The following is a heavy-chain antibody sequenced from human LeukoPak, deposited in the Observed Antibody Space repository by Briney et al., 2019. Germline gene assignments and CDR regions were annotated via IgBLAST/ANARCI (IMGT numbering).Heavy chain of an antibody. J-gene: IGHJ4*02. CDR3: AREIKVGASFDY. D-gene: IGHD1-26*01. CDR1: GYSISSGYY. V-gene: IGHV4-61*02. CDR2: IYTSGST. Sequence: SETLSLTCAVSGYSISSGYYWGWIRQPAGKGLEWIGRIYTSGSTNYNPSLKSRVTISVDTSKNQFSLKLSSVTAADTAVYYCAREIKVGASFDYWGQGTLVTVSS.